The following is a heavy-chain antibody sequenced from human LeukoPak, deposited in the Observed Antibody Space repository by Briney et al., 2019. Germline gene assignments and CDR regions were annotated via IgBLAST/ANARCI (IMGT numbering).Heavy chain of an antibody. CDR2: INPSGGST. J-gene: IGHJ3*02. V-gene: IGHV1-46*01. D-gene: IGHD5-24*01. CDR1: GYTFTTYY. Sequence: GASVTVSFTASGYTFTTYYMHWVRQAPGRGPEWMGMINPSGGSTTYARNFQGRVTMTRDTSTSTVNIELSSLRSEDTAVYYCARGVEMATTGDAFDIWGQGTVVTVSS. CDR3: ARGVEMATTGDAFDI.